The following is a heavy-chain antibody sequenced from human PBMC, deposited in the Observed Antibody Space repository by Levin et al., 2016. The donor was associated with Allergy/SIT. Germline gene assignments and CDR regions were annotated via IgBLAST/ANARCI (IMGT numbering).Heavy chain of an antibody. J-gene: IGHJ6*02. CDR2: INPSGGST. V-gene: IGHV1-46*01. Sequence: WVRQAPGQGLEWMGIINPSGGSTSYAQKFQGRVTMTRDTSTSTVYMELSSLRSEDTAVYYCVSEAAAGTNYYYGMDVWGQGTTVTVSS. D-gene: IGHD6-13*01. CDR3: VSEAAAGTNYYYGMDV.